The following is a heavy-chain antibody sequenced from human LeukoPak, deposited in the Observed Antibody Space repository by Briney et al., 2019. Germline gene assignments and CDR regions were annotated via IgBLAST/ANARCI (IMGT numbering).Heavy chain of an antibody. Sequence: GGSLRLSCAASGFTFSSYAMSWVRQAPGKGLEWVSGISGSGGSTFYADSVKGRFTISRDKSKNTLYLQMNSLRAEDTAMYYCAKINXXSLYYALDYWGQGTLVTV. D-gene: IGHD3-22*01. CDR1: GFTFSSYA. CDR3: AKINXXSLYYALDY. CDR2: ISGSGGST. V-gene: IGHV3-23*01. J-gene: IGHJ4*02.